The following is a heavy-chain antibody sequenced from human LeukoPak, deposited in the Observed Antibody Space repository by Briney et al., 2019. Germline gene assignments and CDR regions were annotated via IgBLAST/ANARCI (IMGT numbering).Heavy chain of an antibody. D-gene: IGHD3-16*01. CDR3: ARGGRNHGFHI. J-gene: IGHJ3*02. Sequence: PGGSLRLSCAASGFIFSTYWMHWVRQAPGKGLVWVSRINSDGSDTIYADSVKGRFTISRDNAKNTLDLQLSSLGAEDTAVYYCARGGRNHGFHIWGQGTTVTVSS. CDR1: GFIFSTYW. CDR2: INSDGSDT. V-gene: IGHV3-74*01.